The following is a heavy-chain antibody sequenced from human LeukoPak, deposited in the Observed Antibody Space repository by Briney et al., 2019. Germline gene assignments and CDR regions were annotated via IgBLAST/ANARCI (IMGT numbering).Heavy chain of an antibody. J-gene: IGHJ4*02. V-gene: IGHV4-59*08. CDR3: ARHVDTAMGEAFDY. Sequence: PSETLSLTCAVYGGSISSYYWSWIRQPPGKGLEWIGYIYYSGSTNYNPSPKSRVTISVDTSKNQFSLKLSSVTAADTAVYYCARHVDTAMGEAFDYWGQGTLVTVSS. CDR1: GGSISSYY. CDR2: IYYSGST. D-gene: IGHD5-18*01.